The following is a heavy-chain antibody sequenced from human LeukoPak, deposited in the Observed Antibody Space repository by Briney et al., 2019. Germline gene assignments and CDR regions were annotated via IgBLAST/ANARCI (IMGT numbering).Heavy chain of an antibody. CDR1: GFTFNSYG. V-gene: IGHV3-30*18. CDR3: AKDLTARDIVVVVAVSPADY. J-gene: IGHJ4*02. Sequence: PGGSLRLSCAASGFTFNSYGMHWVRQAPGKGLEWVGVISYVGSNKYYADSVKVRVTNSRDNPKNTLYLQMNSLRAEGTAVQYCAKDLTARDIVVVVAVSPADYWGQGTLVTVSS. CDR2: ISYVGSNK. D-gene: IGHD2-15*01.